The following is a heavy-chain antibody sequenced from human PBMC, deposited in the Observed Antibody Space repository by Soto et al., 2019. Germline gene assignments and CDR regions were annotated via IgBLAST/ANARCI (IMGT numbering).Heavy chain of an antibody. V-gene: IGHV3-74*01. D-gene: IGHD2-2*01. J-gene: IGHJ6*03. CDR3: ARRTEDIVVVPAAMTEYYYYYMDF. Sequence: GGSLRLSCAASGFTFSSYWMHWVRQAPGKGLAWVSRINSDGSSTSYADSVKCRFTIFRDNAMNTLFLQMNSLRAEDTAVYYCARRTEDIVVVPAAMTEYYYYYMDFWGKGTTVTVSS. CDR1: GFTFSSYW. CDR2: INSDGSST.